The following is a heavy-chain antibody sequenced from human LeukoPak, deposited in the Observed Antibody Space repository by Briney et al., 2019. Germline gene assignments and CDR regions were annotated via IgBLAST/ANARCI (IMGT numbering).Heavy chain of an antibody. CDR3: ARSRGTTMVTRFDY. V-gene: IGHV4-34*01. D-gene: IGHD5-18*01. Sequence: PSETLSLTCAVYGGSFSGYYWSWIRQPPGKGLEWIGEINHSGSTNYNPSLKSRVTMSVDTSKNQFSVKLSSVTAADTAVYYCARSRGTTMVTRFDYWGQGTLVTVSS. J-gene: IGHJ4*02. CDR2: INHSGST. CDR1: GGSFSGYY.